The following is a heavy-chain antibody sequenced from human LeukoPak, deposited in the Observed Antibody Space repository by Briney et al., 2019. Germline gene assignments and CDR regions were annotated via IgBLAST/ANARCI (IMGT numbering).Heavy chain of an antibody. CDR3: TKAPVTTCSGAYCYPFDY. CDR1: GFTFDDYA. V-gene: IGHV3-23*01. D-gene: IGHD2-15*01. J-gene: IGHJ4*02. CDR2: ISVSGNT. Sequence: GGSLRLSCAASGFTFDDYAMSWVRQGPGKGLEWVSAISVSGNTYHADSVKGRFTISRDSSKNTLYLQMNSLRAEDAAVYYCTKAPVTTCSGAYCYPFDYWGQGTLVTVSS.